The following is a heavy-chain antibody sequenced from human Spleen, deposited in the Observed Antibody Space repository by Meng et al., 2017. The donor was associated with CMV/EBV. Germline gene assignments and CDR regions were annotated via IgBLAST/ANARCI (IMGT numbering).Heavy chain of an antibody. CDR2: INPNSGDT. CDR3: ALYSSGWYP. CDR1: GYAFTGYY. V-gene: IGHV1-2*02. D-gene: IGHD6-19*01. Sequence: ASVKVSCKASGYAFTGYYIHWVRQAPGQGPEWMGWINPNSGDTNYAQKFQGRVTMTRDTSTSTVYLELNSLKSEDTAVYYCALYSSGWYPWGQGTLVTVSS. J-gene: IGHJ5*02.